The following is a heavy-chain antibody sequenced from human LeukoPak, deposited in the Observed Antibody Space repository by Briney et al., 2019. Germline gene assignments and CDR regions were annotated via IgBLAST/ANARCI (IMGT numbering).Heavy chain of an antibody. CDR1: GGYIITSGHF. J-gene: IGHJ5*02. V-gene: IGHV4-39*07. Sequence: SETQSLTCTLSGGYIITSGHFWRWIRQPPGKGLEWIGSVYYTGVTSTNPFFRSRMSISVDTSKNQFSLNLTSVTAADAAVYCARERSSAGGHNWFVPWGQGTLVTVSS. CDR3: ARERSSAGGHNWFVP. CDR2: VYYTGVT. D-gene: IGHD4-23*01.